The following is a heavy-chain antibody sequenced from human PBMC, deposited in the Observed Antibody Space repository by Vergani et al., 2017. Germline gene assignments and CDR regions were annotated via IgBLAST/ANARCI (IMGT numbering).Heavy chain of an antibody. CDR3: ARGIVGGLEFDN. J-gene: IGHJ4*02. D-gene: IGHD1-26*01. CDR2: ISGVGDTI. V-gene: IGHV3-48*01. Sequence: EVRLAESGGGLVQPGGPLRLSCAVSGFTFTSCSMNWVRQAPGKGLEWVSYISGVGDTINYADSVKGRFTISRDNSLHLQMNSLRVEDTAVYYCARGIVGGLEFDNWGQGTLVTVSS. CDR1: GFTFTSCS.